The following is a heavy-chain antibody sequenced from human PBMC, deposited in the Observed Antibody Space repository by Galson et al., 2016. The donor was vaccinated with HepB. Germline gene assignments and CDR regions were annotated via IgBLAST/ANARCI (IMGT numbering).Heavy chain of an antibody. V-gene: IGHV3-33*08. D-gene: IGHD3-22*01. CDR1: GFTFSHAW. CDR3: ARDTPYYYDSSGQRRHDAFEM. J-gene: IGHJ3*02. CDR2: IWYDGIKK. Sequence: SLRLSCAASGFTFSHAWMSWVRQAPGKGLEWVAVIWYDGIKKFYGDSVKGRFTISRDNFKNTMYPHMNSLRADDTAVYYCARDTPYYYDSSGQRRHDAFEMWGQGTMVTVSS.